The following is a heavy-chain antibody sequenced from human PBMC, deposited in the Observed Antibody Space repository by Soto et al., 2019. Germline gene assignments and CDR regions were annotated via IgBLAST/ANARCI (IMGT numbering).Heavy chain of an antibody. CDR1: GGSISSSSYY. J-gene: IGHJ1*01. V-gene: IGHV4-39*07. Sequence: PSETLSLTCTVSGGSISSSSYYWGWIRQPPGKGLEWIGSIYYSGSTYYNPSLKSRVTISVDTSKNQFSLKLSSVTAADTAVYYCAGGSRAEYFQHWGQGTLVTVSS. CDR3: AGGSRAEYFQH. CDR2: IYYSGST.